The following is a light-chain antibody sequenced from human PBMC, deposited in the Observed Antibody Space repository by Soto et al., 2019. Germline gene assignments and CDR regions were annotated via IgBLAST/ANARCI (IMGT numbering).Light chain of an antibody. CDR3: QQYGSSPAWT. CDR2: GAS. V-gene: IGKV3-20*01. Sequence: EIVLTQSPGTLSLSPGERATLSCRASQSVSSSYLAWYQQKPGQAPRLLIYGASSRATGIPDRFSGSGSGTYFTLTISRLEPEDFAVYYCQQYGSSPAWTFGQGTEVEIK. J-gene: IGKJ1*01. CDR1: QSVSSSY.